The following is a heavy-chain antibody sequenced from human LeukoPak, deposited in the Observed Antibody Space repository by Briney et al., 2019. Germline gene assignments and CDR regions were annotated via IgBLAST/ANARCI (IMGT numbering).Heavy chain of an antibody. D-gene: IGHD2-15*01. CDR1: GDSITSSNNY. CDR2: INYSGST. CDR3: ARDPLLSCSGGYCYYDAFDI. V-gene: IGHV4-39*07. Sequence: SETLSLTCTVSGDSITSSNNYWGWIRQPPGKGLEWIASINYSGSTSYNPSLKSRVTISVDTSKNQFSLKLNSVTAADTAVYYCARDPLLSCSGGYCYYDAFDIWGQGTMVTVSS. J-gene: IGHJ3*02.